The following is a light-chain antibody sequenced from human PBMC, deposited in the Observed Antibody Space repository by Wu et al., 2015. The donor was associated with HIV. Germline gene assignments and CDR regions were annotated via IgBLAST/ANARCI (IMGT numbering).Light chain of an antibody. J-gene: IGKJ2*01. CDR1: QGIRSS. Sequence: DIQLTQSPSFLSASIGDRVTISCRASQGIRSSLAWYQQRSGQVPKLLIFSASTLQPGVPSRFSGGGSGTEFTLTINXRVQPEDFATYYCQQVSDYPYIFGQGTKV. V-gene: IGKV1-9*01. CDR3: QQVSDYPYI. CDR2: SAS.